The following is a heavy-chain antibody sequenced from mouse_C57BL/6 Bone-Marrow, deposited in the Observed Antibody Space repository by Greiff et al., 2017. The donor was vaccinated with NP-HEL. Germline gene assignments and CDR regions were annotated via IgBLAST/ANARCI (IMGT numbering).Heavy chain of an antibody. Sequence: EVQVVESGGGLVQPGGSLSLSCAASGFTFTDYYMSWVRQPPGKALEWLGFIRNKANGYTTEYSSSVKGRFTISRANSQSILYLQMNALRAEDSATYYCARYPIYGGYYCYAMGYWGQGTSVTVSS. J-gene: IGHJ4*01. CDR3: ARYPIYGGYYCYAMGY. V-gene: IGHV7-3*01. CDR1: GFTFTDYY. CDR2: IRNKANGYTT. D-gene: IGHD2-3*01.